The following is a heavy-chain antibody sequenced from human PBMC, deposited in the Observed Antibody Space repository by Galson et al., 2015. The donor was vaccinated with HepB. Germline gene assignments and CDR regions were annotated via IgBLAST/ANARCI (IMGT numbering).Heavy chain of an antibody. V-gene: IGHV3-66*01. CDR3: ARDSGNYGFWFDP. D-gene: IGHD1-26*01. Sequence: SLRLSCAVSGFTVSSNQMSWVRQAPGKGPEWVSVLYSGGSTYYADSVKGRFTVSRDNSRNTLYLQMNILRAEDTAVYYCARDSGNYGFWFDPWGQGTLVTVSS. J-gene: IGHJ5*02. CDR2: LYSGGST. CDR1: GFTVSSNQ.